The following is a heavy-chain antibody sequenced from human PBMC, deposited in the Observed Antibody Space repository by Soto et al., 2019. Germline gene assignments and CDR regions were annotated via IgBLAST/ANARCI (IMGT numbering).Heavy chain of an antibody. D-gene: IGHD3-10*01. Sequence: ASVKVSCKASGYTFTSYAMHWVRQAPGQRLEWMGWINAGNGNTNYAQKFQGRVTMTRDTSASTVYMELSSLRSEDTAVYYCARLRGSGSYPNDYWGQGTLVTVSS. V-gene: IGHV1-3*01. CDR1: GYTFTSYA. CDR2: INAGNGNT. CDR3: ARLRGSGSYPNDY. J-gene: IGHJ4*02.